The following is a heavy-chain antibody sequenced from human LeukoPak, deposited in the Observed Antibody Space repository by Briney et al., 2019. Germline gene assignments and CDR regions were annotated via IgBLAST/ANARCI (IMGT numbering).Heavy chain of an antibody. D-gene: IGHD3-22*01. V-gene: IGHV3-21*06. J-gene: IGHJ4*02. CDR1: GFTFSSYA. Sequence: PGGSLRLSCAASGFTFSSYAMSWVRQAPGKGLEWVSSISTSSSYIYYADSVKGRFTISRDNAKNSLYLQMTSLRAEDTAVYYCARSSSVNYDSSGYSALDYWGQGTLVTVSS. CDR2: ISTSSSYI. CDR3: ARSSSVNYDSSGYSALDY.